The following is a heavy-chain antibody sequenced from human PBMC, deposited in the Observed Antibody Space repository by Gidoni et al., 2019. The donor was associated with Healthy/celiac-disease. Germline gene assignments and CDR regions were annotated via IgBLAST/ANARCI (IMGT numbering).Heavy chain of an antibody. CDR3: ARGVTNDAFDI. D-gene: IGHD3-3*01. CDR2: ISHDGSNK. CDR1: GFTFSSYG. Sequence: QVQLVESGGGVVQPGRSLRLSCAAPGFTFSSYGMHWVRQAPGKGLEWVAVISHDGSNKYYADSVKGRFTISRDNSKNTLYLQMNSLRAEDTAVYYCARGVTNDAFDIWGQGTMVTVSS. J-gene: IGHJ3*02. V-gene: IGHV3-30*03.